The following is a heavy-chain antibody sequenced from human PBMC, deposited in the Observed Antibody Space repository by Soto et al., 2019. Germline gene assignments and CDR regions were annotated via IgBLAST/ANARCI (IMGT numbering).Heavy chain of an antibody. CDR1: GGPFSGYY. D-gene: IGHD2-8*01. Sequence: SETLSLTCAVYGGPFSGYYWIWIRQPPGKGLEWIGCAYYSGSTYYNPSLKSRVTISVDTSGNQFSLRLNSVTAADTAVYYCTKVSSGWFDPWGQGTLVTVSS. J-gene: IGHJ5*02. CDR2: AYYSGST. CDR3: TKVSSGWFDP. V-gene: IGHV4-34*01.